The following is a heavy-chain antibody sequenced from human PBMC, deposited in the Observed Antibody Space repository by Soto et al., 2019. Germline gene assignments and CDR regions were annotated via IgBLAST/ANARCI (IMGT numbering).Heavy chain of an antibody. Sequence: QVQLVESGGGVVQPGRSLRLSCAASGFTFSSYGMHWVRQAPGKGLEWVAVISYDGSNKYYGDSVKGRFTISRDNSKNTLYRQMNSLRAEDTAVYYCAKGQHCITTSCYFYYYGMDVWGQGTTVTVSS. J-gene: IGHJ6*02. V-gene: IGHV3-30*18. CDR2: ISYDGSNK. D-gene: IGHD2-2*01. CDR3: AKGQHCITTSCYFYYYGMDV. CDR1: GFTFSSYG.